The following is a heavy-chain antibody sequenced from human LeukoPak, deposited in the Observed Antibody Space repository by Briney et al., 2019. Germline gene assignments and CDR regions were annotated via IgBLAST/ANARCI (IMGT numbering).Heavy chain of an antibody. CDR1: GGTFSSYA. Sequence: ASVKVSCKASGGTFSSYAISWVRQAPGQRLEWMGWVSAYTGQTHFAPKFQGRLTVTTDKSTTTGYMELRSLKFDDTAVYYCARDGWEVPRGDPLGFWGQGTMVTVSS. V-gene: IGHV1-18*01. CDR2: VSAYTGQT. J-gene: IGHJ3*01. D-gene: IGHD1-26*01. CDR3: ARDGWEVPRGDPLGF.